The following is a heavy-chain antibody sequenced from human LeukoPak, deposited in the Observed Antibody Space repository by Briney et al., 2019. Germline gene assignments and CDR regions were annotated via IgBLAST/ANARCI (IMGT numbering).Heavy chain of an antibody. J-gene: IGHJ4*02. CDR1: GFTFISYT. Sequence: PGGSLRLSCAASGFTFISYTMHWVRQAPGKGLEWVALTSSDGDKYFADSVQGRFTISRDNSRNTVYLQLGSLRPDDTAVYYCARERGIRALYFDNWGLGTLVTVSS. CDR3: ARERGIRALYFDN. CDR2: TSSDGDK. D-gene: IGHD3-16*01. V-gene: IGHV3-30*04.